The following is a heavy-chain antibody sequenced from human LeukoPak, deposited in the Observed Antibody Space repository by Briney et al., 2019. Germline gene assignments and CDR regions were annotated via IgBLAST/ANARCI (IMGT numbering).Heavy chain of an antibody. J-gene: IGHJ4*02. CDR1: GYRFTGYN. V-gene: IGHV1-3*01. CDR2: INAKNGDT. Sequence: ASVKVSCKASGYRFTGYNIDWVRQAPGQRPEWMGRINAKNGDTKYSQKFQGRATITRDTFASTSYMELSSLRSEDTAVYYCARDQYNVIDSWGQGTLVTVSS. D-gene: IGHD1-14*01. CDR3: ARDQYNVIDS.